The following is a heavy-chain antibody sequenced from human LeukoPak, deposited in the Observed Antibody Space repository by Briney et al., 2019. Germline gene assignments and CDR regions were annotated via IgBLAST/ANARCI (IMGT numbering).Heavy chain of an antibody. CDR1: GGSISSSSYY. CDR3: VRGRIVVVTAIRPEAFDI. CDR2: INHSGST. Sequence: PSETLSLTCTVSGGSISSSSYYWGWIRRPPGKGLEWIGEINHSGSTNYNPPLKSRVSISGDTSKNQFSLKLRSVTAADMAVYYCVRGRIVVVTAIRPEAFDIWGQGTMVTVSS. D-gene: IGHD2-21*02. J-gene: IGHJ3*02. V-gene: IGHV4-39*07.